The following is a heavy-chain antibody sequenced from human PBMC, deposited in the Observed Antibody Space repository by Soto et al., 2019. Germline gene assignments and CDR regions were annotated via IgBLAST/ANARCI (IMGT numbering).Heavy chain of an antibody. V-gene: IGHV3-30-3*01. Sequence: VQLVESGGGVVQPGRSLRLSCAASGFTFSTYAMHWVRQAPGKGLEWVAVISYDANNIRYADSVKGRFTVSRDNSKMMLYLQMNSLRTEDTGLYYCARVRDNSGWYPNFDYWGQGTLVTVSS. CDR3: ARVRDNSGWYPNFDY. J-gene: IGHJ4*02. CDR2: ISYDANNI. D-gene: IGHD6-19*01. CDR1: GFTFSTYA.